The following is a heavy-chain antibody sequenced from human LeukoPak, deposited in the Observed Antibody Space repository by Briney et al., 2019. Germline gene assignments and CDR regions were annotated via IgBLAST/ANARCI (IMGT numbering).Heavy chain of an antibody. CDR1: GYTFTSYY. CDR3: ARDQPDFDFWSGYYTRVSGLFPDY. J-gene: IGHJ4*02. D-gene: IGHD3-3*01. CDR2: INPTGDST. Sequence: ASVKVSCKASGYTFTSYYMHWVRQAPGQGLEWMGLINPTGDSTGYAQKFQGRVTMTRDMSTSTVYMELSSLRSEDTAVYYCARDQPDFDFWSGYYTRVSGLFPDYWGQGTLVTVSS. V-gene: IGHV1-46*01.